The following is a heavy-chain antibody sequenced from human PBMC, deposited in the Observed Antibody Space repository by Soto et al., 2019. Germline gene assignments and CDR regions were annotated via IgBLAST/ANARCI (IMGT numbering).Heavy chain of an antibody. V-gene: IGHV3-33*01. CDR3: ASSTSCYGCYYYDGMDV. J-gene: IGHJ6*02. CDR2: IWYDGSNK. CDR1: GFTFSSYG. Sequence: QVQLVESGGGVVQPGRSLRLSCAASGFTFSSYGMHWVRQAPGKGLEWVAVIWYDGSNKYYADSVKGRFTISRDNSKNXLYLQMNSLRAEDTAVYYCASSTSCYGCYYYDGMDVWGQGTTVTVSS. D-gene: IGHD2-2*01.